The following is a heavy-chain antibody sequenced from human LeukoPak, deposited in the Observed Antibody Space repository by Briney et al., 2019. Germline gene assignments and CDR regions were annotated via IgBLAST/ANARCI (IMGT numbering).Heavy chain of an antibody. V-gene: IGHV1-18*01. CDR1: GYTFVNYG. D-gene: IGHD3-22*01. CDR3: ARDHSQIYDSSGYYSAY. J-gene: IGHJ4*02. Sequence: ASVKVSCKASGYTFVNYGISWVRQAPGQGLEWMGWISAYNGNTNYGQKVQARDSMTTDTSTSTAYMELRSLTSDDTAVYYCARDHSQIYDSSGYYSAYWGQGTLVTVSS. CDR2: ISAYNGNT.